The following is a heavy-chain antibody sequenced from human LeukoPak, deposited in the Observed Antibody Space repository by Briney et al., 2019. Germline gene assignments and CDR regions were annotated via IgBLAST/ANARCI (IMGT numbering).Heavy chain of an antibody. D-gene: IGHD5-18*01. CDR2: IRSDSSTR. CDR1: GFSISNYG. V-gene: IGHV3-48*02. CDR3: ARDYSRRHGDFDV. J-gene: IGHJ3*01. Sequence: PGGSLRLSCAGSGFSISNYGMNWVRQAPGKGLEWLSYIRSDSSTRYYADSVEGRFIISRDNAQNSLYLQMNSLRDEDSGVYLCARDYSRRHGDFDVWGQGTMVTVSS.